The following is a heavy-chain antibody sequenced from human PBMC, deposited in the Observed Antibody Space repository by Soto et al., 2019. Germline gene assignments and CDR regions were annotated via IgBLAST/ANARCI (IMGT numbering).Heavy chain of an antibody. J-gene: IGHJ4*02. CDR2: IYYSGST. Sequence: NPSETLSLTCAVCGGSISSYYWSWIRQPPGKGLEWIGYIYYSGSTNYNPSLKSRVTISVDTSKNQFSLKLSSVTAADTAVYYCARGGHDSSGYYYWTFDYWGQGTLVTVSS. D-gene: IGHD3-22*01. V-gene: IGHV4-59*01. CDR1: GGSISSYY. CDR3: ARGGHDSSGYYYWTFDY.